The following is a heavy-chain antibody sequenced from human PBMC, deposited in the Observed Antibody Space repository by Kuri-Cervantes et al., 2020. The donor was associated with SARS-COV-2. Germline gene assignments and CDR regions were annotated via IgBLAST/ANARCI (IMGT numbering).Heavy chain of an antibody. D-gene: IGHD2-2*01. CDR3: ARISAVPAAKRTYYFDY. Sequence: SETLSLTCTVSGGSISSYYWSWIRQPPGKGLEWIGYIYYSGSTNYNPSLKSRVTISVDTSKNQFSLKLSSVTAADTAAYYCARISAVPAAKRTYYFDYWGQGTLVTVSS. V-gene: IGHV4-59*01. CDR2: IYYSGST. CDR1: GGSISSYY. J-gene: IGHJ4*02.